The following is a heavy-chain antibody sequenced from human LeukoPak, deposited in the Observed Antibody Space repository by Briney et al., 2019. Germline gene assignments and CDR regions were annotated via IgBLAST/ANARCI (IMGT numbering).Heavy chain of an antibody. D-gene: IGHD1-7*01. CDR1: GGSFSGYY. J-gene: IGHJ4*02. Sequence: SETLSLTCAVYGGSFSGYYWSWIRQTPGKELEWIGEINHSGSTNYNPSLKSRVTISVDTSKNQFSLKLSSVTASDTAVYYCARGSWYNWNYGLDYWGQGTLVTVSS. V-gene: IGHV4-34*01. CDR2: INHSGST. CDR3: ARGSWYNWNYGLDY.